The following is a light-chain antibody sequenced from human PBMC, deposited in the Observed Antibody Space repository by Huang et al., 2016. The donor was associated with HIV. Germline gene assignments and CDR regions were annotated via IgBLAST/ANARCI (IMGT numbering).Light chain of an antibody. CDR3: QQRTNWPRT. Sequence: EIVLTQSPATLSLSPGEIATLSCRASQTVSNHLAWYHKRPGQAPRLLISDASVRAAGVPDRFSGSGSGTDFTLTISSLEPDDFAVYYCQQRTNWPRTFGQGTEVEIK. V-gene: IGKV3-11*01. CDR1: QTVSNH. CDR2: DAS. J-gene: IGKJ1*01.